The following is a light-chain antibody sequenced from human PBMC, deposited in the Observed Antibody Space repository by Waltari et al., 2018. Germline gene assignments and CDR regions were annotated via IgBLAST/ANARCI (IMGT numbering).Light chain of an antibody. CDR3: RHHFRVPAT. Sequence: IMLTQSPGTLSLSPGERATLSCRASPSISRYLLWYQQKPDQAPRLLIYGASTRATGIPERFSGSGSGTGFSIAISGLEPEGSAVYNCRHHFRVPATLGQGSKEEIK. CDR1: PSISRY. V-gene: IGKV3-20*01. J-gene: IGKJ1*01. CDR2: GAS.